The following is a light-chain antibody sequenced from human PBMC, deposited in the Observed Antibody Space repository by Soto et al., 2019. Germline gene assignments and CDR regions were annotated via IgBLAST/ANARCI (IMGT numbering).Light chain of an antibody. Sequence: QSALTQPPSVSGSPGQSVTISCAGTSSDVGSFNRVSWYQQPPGTAPKLMIFEVTNRPSGVPDRFSGSKSDNTASLTISGLQAEDEADYYCSSYTSSSTYAFGTGTKVTVL. CDR1: SSDVGSFNR. J-gene: IGLJ1*01. CDR3: SSYTSSSTYA. CDR2: EVT. V-gene: IGLV2-18*02.